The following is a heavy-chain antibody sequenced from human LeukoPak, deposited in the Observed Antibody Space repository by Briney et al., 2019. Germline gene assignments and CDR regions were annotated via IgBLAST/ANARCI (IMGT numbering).Heavy chain of an antibody. CDR1: GGSIRTYF. D-gene: IGHD6-6*01. CDR2: IYHSGST. V-gene: IGHV4-59*12. Sequence: SETLSLTCTVSGGSIRTYFWSWIRQPPGKALEWIGYIYHSGSTYYNPSLKSRVTMSVDRSKNQFSLNLTSVTAADTAVYYCARDRQSGGVAARPSWFDPWGQGTLVTVSS. CDR3: ARDRQSGGVAARPSWFDP. J-gene: IGHJ5*02.